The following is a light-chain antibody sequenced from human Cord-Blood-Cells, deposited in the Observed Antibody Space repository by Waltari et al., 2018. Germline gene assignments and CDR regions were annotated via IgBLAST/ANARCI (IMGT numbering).Light chain of an antibody. CDR2: DAS. Sequence: EIVLTQSPATLPLSPGERATLSCGTSQSVSSSYLPWYQQNPGLARRLLICDASSRSTGVSDRCSGSGSGTDFTLTISGLAPEDSAVYYCQQYGSSPYTFGQGTKLEIQ. J-gene: IGKJ2*01. V-gene: IGKV3D-20*01. CDR1: QSVSSSY. CDR3: QQYGSSPYT.